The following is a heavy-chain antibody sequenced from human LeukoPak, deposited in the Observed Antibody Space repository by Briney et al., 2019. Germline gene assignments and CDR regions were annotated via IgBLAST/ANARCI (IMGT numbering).Heavy chain of an antibody. CDR3: ARGKAVVVAATRFDY. Sequence: SETLSLTCAVYGGSFSGYYWSWIRQPPGKGLEWIGEINHSGSTNYNPSLKSRVTISVDTSKNQFSLKLSSVTAADTAVYYCARGKAVVVAATRFDYWGQGTLVTASS. D-gene: IGHD2-15*01. CDR1: GGSFSGYY. CDR2: INHSGST. V-gene: IGHV4-34*01. J-gene: IGHJ4*02.